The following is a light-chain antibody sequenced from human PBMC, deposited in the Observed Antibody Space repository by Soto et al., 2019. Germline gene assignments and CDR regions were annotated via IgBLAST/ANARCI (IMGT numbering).Light chain of an antibody. CDR3: QQRSNWPPVVT. CDR1: QSVSSY. Sequence: EIVLTQSPATLSLSPGERATLSCRASQSVSSYLAWYQQKPGQAPRLLIYDASNRATGIPARFSGSGSGTDFTLTISSREPEDFAVYYCQQRSNWPPVVTFGGGTKVEIK. V-gene: IGKV3-11*01. J-gene: IGKJ4*01. CDR2: DAS.